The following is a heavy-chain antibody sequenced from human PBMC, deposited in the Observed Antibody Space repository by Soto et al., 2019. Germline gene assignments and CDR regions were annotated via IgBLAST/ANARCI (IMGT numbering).Heavy chain of an antibody. CDR3: AREQRITMVRGAPLIYDGMDV. CDR2: IWYDGSNK. CDR1: GFTFSRYG. J-gene: IGHJ6*02. D-gene: IGHD3-10*01. Sequence: SLRLSCAASGFTFSRYGIHWVRQAPGKGLEWVAVIWYDGSNKYYADSVKGRFTISRDNSKNTLYLQMNSLRAEDTAVYYCAREQRITMVRGAPLIYDGMDVWGQGTTVTVSS. V-gene: IGHV3-33*01.